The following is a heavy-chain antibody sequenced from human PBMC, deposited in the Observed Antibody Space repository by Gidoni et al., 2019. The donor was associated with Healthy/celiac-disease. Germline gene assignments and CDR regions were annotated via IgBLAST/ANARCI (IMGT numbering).Heavy chain of an antibody. D-gene: IGHD3-10*01. Sequence: EVQLVESGGGLVQPGRSLRLSCTASGFTFGDYAMSWFRQAQGKGLEWVGFIRSKAYGGTTEYAASVKGRFTISRDDSKSIAYLQMNSLKTEDTAVYYCTREGITMVQGAPFDYWGQGTLVTVSS. J-gene: IGHJ4*02. CDR3: TREGITMVQGAPFDY. CDR2: IRSKAYGGTT. CDR1: GFTFGDYA. V-gene: IGHV3-49*03.